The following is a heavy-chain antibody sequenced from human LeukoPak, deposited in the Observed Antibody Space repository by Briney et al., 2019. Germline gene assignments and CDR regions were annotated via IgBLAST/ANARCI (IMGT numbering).Heavy chain of an antibody. CDR1: GFISRDYP. CDR3: AKESNGRRFDFDY. D-gene: IGHD1-26*01. V-gene: IGHV3-23*01. J-gene: IGHJ4*02. Sequence: VGSLRLSCAASGFISRDYPMSWVRQTPGKGLEWVSSISAGGGGIYYADSVKGRFTVSRDDSKNTLYLQMNSLRVEDTALYYCAKESNGRRFDFDYWGQGTLATVSS. CDR2: ISAGGGGI.